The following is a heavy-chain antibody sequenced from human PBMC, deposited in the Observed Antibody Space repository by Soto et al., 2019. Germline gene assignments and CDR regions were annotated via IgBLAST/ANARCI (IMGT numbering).Heavy chain of an antibody. CDR1: GESFSGYY. V-gene: IGHV4-34*01. Sequence: SETLSLTCAVYGESFSGYYWSWIRQPPGKGLEWIGEINHSGSTNYNPSLKSRVTISVDTSKNQFSLKLSSVTAADTAVYYCANGYGHSPRYDAYDNCGQGTMVTVSS. D-gene: IGHD5-18*01. CDR2: INHSGST. CDR3: ANGYGHSPRYDAYDN. J-gene: IGHJ3*02.